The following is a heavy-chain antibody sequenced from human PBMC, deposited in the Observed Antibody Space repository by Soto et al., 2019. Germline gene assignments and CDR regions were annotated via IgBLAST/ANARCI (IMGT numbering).Heavy chain of an antibody. D-gene: IGHD6-13*01. CDR2: IIPIFGTA. CDR1: GGTFSSYA. V-gene: IGHV1-69*06. Sequence: VASVKVSCKASGGTFSSYAISWVRQAPGQGLEWMGGIIPIFGTANYAQKFQGRVTITADKSTSTAYMELSSLRSEDTAEYYCASRKAAGTYYYYGMDVWGQGTTVTVSS. CDR3: ASRKAAGTYYYYGMDV. J-gene: IGHJ6*02.